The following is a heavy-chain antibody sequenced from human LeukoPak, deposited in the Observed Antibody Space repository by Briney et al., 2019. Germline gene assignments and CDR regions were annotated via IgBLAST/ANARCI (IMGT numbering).Heavy chain of an antibody. D-gene: IGHD1-26*01. CDR1: GASISHYY. V-gene: IGHV4-4*09. J-gene: IGHJ4*02. CDR3: ARLGSYHDF. CDR2: IHTSGGS. Sequence: RSSETLSLTCTVSGASISHYYWSWIRQTPEKGLEWMGHIHTSGGSSPYPSLKSRLTMSIETSRNQLSLKLTSVTAADTAVYFCARLGSYHDFWGQGALVTVSS.